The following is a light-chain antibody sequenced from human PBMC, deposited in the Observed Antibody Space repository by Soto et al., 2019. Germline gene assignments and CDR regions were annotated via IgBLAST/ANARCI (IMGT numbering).Light chain of an antibody. J-gene: IGLJ2*01. CDR1: NIGSKD. CDR3: QVWDRNTVV. Sequence: SYELTQALSVSVALGQTARIPCGGNNIGSKDVHWYQQKPGQAPVVIIYRDTNRPSGIPERFSGSNSGNMATLTISRAQDGDEADYYCQVWDRNTVVFGGGTKVTVL. CDR2: RDT. V-gene: IGLV3-9*01.